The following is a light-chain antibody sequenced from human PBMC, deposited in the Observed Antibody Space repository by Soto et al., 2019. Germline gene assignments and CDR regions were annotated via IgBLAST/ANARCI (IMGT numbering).Light chain of an antibody. CDR3: CSCAADSTIYV. CDR1: SSDVGGYNC. CDR2: DVT. V-gene: IGLV2-11*01. J-gene: IGLJ1*01. Sequence: QSVLTQPRSVSGSPGQSVTISCTGTSSDVGGYNCVSWYQQHPGKAPKLMIYDVTKRPSGVPDRFSGSKSGDTASLTISGLQADDEADYYCCSCAADSTIYVFGTGTKGTVL.